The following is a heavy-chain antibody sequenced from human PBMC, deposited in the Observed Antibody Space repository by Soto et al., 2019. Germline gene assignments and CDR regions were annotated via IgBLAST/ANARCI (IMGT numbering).Heavy chain of an antibody. Sequence: SETLSLTCAVYGGSFSDYHWSWIRQPPGKGLEWIGEINHGGSTKYNPSLKSRVTISVDTSKNQFSLKLSSVTAADTAVYYCARQRPTDGRWEFANYYGMDVWGQGTPVTVSS. CDR2: INHGGST. V-gene: IGHV4-34*01. CDR1: GGSFSDYH. D-gene: IGHD1-26*01. J-gene: IGHJ6*02. CDR3: ARQRPTDGRWEFANYYGMDV.